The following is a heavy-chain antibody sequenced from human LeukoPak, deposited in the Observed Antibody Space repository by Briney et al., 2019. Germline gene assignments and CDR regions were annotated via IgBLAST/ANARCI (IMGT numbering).Heavy chain of an antibody. V-gene: IGHV4-59*01. D-gene: IGHD6-13*01. CDR2: IYYSGST. CDR3: ALDSSGWSDDSFDI. J-gene: IGHJ3*02. Sequence: PSETLSLTCTVSGASISFYYWSWSRQPPGKGLEWIGYIYYSGSTKYNPSLKSRVTMSIDTSKNQFSLNLKSVTAADTAVYYCALDSSGWSDDSFDIWGHGTMVTVST. CDR1: GASISFYY.